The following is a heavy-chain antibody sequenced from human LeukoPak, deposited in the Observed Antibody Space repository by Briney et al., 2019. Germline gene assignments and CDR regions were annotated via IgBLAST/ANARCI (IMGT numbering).Heavy chain of an antibody. V-gene: IGHV5-51*01. CDR3: ARAIGTSQFYFYYGMDV. CDR1: GYSFTSHW. CDR2: IYAGDSDT. D-gene: IGHD2-2*01. Sequence: GESLKISCKGSGYSFTSHWIGWVRQMPGKGLEWMGIIYAGDSDTRYSPSFQGQVTISVDKSISTAYLQWSSLQASDTAMYYCARAIGTSQFYFYYGMDVWGQGTTATVSS. J-gene: IGHJ6*02.